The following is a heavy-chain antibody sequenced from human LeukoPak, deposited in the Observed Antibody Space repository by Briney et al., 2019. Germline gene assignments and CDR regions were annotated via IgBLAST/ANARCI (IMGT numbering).Heavy chain of an antibody. D-gene: IGHD5-18*01. CDR3: ARKAAMVPSLDY. Sequence: ASVKVSFKASGYTFTGYYMHWVRQAPGQGLEWMGIINPSGGSTSYAQKFQGRVTMTRDTSTSTVYMELSSLRSEDTAVYYCARKAAMVPSLDYWGQGTLVTVSS. CDR1: GYTFTGYY. J-gene: IGHJ4*02. CDR2: INPSGGST. V-gene: IGHV1-46*01.